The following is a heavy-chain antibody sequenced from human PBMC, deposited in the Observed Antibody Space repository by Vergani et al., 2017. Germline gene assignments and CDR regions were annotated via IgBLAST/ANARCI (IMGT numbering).Heavy chain of an antibody. V-gene: IGHV3-9*01. J-gene: IGHJ3*02. CDR1: GFTFDDYA. CDR3: AKDAGVAVAVRAFDI. CDR2: ISWNSGSI. Sequence: EVQLVESGGGLVQPGRSLRLSCAAAGFTFDDYAMHWVRQAPGKGLEWGSGISWNSGSIGYADSVKGRFTISRDNAKNSLYLQMNSLRAEDTALYYCAKDAGVAVAVRAFDIWGQGTMVTVSS. D-gene: IGHD6-19*01.